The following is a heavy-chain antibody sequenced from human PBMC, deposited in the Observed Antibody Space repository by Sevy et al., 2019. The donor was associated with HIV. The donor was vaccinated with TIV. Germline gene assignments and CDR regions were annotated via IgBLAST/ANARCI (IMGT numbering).Heavy chain of an antibody. V-gene: IGHV3-30-3*01. CDR3: VRDERWYSSGWDEYFQH. CDR1: GFTFSSYA. Sequence: GGCLRLSCAASGFTFSSYAMHWVRQAPGKGLEWMAVISYDGSNKYYADSVKGRFTISRDNSKNTLYLQMNSLRAEDTAMYYSVRDERWYSSGWDEYFQHWGQGTLVTVSS. D-gene: IGHD6-19*01. CDR2: ISYDGSNK. J-gene: IGHJ1*01.